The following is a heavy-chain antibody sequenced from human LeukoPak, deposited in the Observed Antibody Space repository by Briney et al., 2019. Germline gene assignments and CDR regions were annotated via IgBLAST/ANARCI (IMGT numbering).Heavy chain of an antibody. V-gene: IGHV4-39*07. J-gene: IGHJ6*03. CDR2: IYYSGST. CDR1: GGSISSSSYY. Sequence: SETLSLTCTVSGGSISSSSYYWGWIRQPPGKGLEWIGSIYYSGSTYYNPSLKSRVTISVDTSKNQFSLKLSSVTAADTAVYYCARDQDYMDAWGKGTTVTISS. CDR3: ARDQDYMDA.